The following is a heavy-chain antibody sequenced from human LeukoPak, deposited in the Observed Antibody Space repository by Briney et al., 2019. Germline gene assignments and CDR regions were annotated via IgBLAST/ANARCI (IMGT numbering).Heavy chain of an antibody. CDR2: IYHSGST. Sequence: SETLSLTCAVSGGSISSGGYSWSWIRQPPGKGLEWIGYIYHSGSTYYNPSLKSRVTISVDRSKNQFSLKLSSVTAADTAVYYCASLGYYDFWSGYPGWFDPWGQGTLVTVPS. D-gene: IGHD3-3*01. CDR3: ASLGYYDFWSGYPGWFDP. J-gene: IGHJ5*02. CDR1: GGSISSGGYS. V-gene: IGHV4-30-2*01.